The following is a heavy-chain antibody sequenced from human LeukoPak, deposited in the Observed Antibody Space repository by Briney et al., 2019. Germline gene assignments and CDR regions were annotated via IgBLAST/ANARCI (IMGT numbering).Heavy chain of an antibody. CDR3: ARAPSYYYYMDV. J-gene: IGHJ6*03. CDR1: GGTFSSYA. Sequence: SVKVSCKASGGTFSSYAISWVRQAPGQGLEWMGGIIPIFGTANYAQKFQGRVTITADEPTSTAYMELSRLRSDDTAVYYCARAPSYYYYMDVWGKGTTVTVSS. CDR2: IIPIFGTA. V-gene: IGHV1-69*13.